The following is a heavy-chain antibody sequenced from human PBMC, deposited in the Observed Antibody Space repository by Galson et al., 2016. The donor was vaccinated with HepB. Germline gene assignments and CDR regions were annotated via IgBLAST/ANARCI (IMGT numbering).Heavy chain of an antibody. J-gene: IGHJ5*02. CDR1: GGSISSGGYY. CDR2: IYYSGST. V-gene: IGHV4-31*03. CDR3: ARDYGYCSGGTCYSVHGFDP. D-gene: IGHD2-15*01. Sequence: TLSLTCSVSGGSISSGGYYWSWIRQHPGKGLEWIGYIYYSGSTHYNPSLNSRVTISLDTSKNQFSLELSSVTAADTAVYYCARDYGYCSGGTCYSVHGFDPWGQGILVTVSS.